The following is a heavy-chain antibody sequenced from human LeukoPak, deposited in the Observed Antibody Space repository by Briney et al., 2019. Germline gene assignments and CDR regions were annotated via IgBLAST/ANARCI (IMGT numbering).Heavy chain of an antibody. Sequence: ASVTVSCKASGYTFTGYYMHWVRQAPGQGLEWMGWINPNSGGTNYAQKFQGRVTMTRDTSISTAYMDLSRLRSDDTAVYYCAGSSGYEGYAFDIWGQGTMVTVSS. CDR2: INPNSGGT. CDR1: GYTFTGYY. D-gene: IGHD3-22*01. J-gene: IGHJ3*02. CDR3: AGSSGYEGYAFDI. V-gene: IGHV1-2*02.